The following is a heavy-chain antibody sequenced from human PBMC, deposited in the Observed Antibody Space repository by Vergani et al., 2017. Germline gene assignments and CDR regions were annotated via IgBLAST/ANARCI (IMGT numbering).Heavy chain of an antibody. CDR2: INPNSGGT. CDR3: GRGVGGDYTDMNV. CDR1: GGTFSSYA. J-gene: IGHJ6*03. V-gene: IGHV1-2*02. D-gene: IGHD2-21*02. Sequence: QVQLVQSGAEVKKPGSSVKVSCKASGGTFSSYAISWVRQAPGQGLGWMGWINPNSGGTNYAQKFQGRVTMTRDTSISTSYMELSRLGSDDTAVYCCGRGVGGDYTDMNVWGKGTTVTVSS.